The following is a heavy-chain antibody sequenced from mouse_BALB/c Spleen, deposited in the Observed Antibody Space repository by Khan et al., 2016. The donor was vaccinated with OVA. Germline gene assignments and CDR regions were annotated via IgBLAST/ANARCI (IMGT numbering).Heavy chain of an antibody. V-gene: IGHV1S34*01. Sequence: LVKTGASVKISCKASGYSLTGYYMHWVKQSHGKSLEWIGYISCYNGVISYNQKFKGKATFTVDTSSSPAYMQSKSLTSEDSAVYYGARGDYYGSSSFAYWGQGTLVTVSA. CDR2: ISCYNGVI. CDR1: GYSLTGYY. J-gene: IGHJ3*01. D-gene: IGHD1-1*01. CDR3: ARGDYYGSSSFAY.